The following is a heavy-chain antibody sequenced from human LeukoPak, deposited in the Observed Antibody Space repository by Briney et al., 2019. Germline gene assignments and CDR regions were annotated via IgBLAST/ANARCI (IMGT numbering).Heavy chain of an antibody. CDR2: ISGSGDIT. D-gene: IGHD6-19*01. Sequence: GSLRLSCAASRFTFSHYSMSWVRQAPRKGLELVSAISGSGDITYNADSVKGRFTISRDNSKNTLYLQMSSLRAEDTAVYYCAKVKSTSGWPNDAFDIWGQGTMVTVSS. CDR3: AKVKSTSGWPNDAFDI. CDR1: RFTFSHYS. J-gene: IGHJ3*02. V-gene: IGHV3-23*01.